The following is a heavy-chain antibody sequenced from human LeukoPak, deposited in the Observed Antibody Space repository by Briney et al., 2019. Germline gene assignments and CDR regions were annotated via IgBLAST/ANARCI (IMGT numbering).Heavy chain of an antibody. Sequence: GGSLRLSCVGSGFIFRDYWLTWVRQAPGKGLEWVANINPDGSDKNYVDSLKGRFTIFRDNAKNLLFLQMNSLRVEDTAVYYCAGPPQAGPFDYWGQGTLVTVSS. CDR1: GFIFRDYW. V-gene: IGHV3-7*01. CDR3: AGPPQAGPFDY. D-gene: IGHD6-19*01. CDR2: INPDGSDK. J-gene: IGHJ4*02.